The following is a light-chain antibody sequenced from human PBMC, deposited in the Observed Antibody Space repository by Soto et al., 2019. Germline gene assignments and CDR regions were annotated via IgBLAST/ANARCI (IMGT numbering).Light chain of an antibody. CDR3: ASYAGSITL. J-gene: IGLJ2*01. V-gene: IGLV2-8*01. Sequence: QSALTQPPSASGSPGQSVTISCTGTSSDVGGYNYVSWYQQYPGKAPRLIIYEVTKRPSGVPDRFSGSKSGNTASLTVSGLQADDEADYYCASYAGSITLYGGGTKHTVL. CDR1: SSDVGGYNY. CDR2: EVT.